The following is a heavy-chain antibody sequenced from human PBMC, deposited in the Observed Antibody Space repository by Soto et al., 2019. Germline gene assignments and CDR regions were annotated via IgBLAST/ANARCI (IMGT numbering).Heavy chain of an antibody. V-gene: IGHV4-34*01. CDR2: INHSGST. Sequence: PSETLSLTCAVYGGSFSGYYWSWIRQPPGKGLEGIGEINHSGSTNYNPSLKSRVTISVDTSKSQFSLKLSSVTAADTAVYYCARGGSTLYSSSWYYFDYWGQGTLVTVSS. D-gene: IGHD6-13*01. J-gene: IGHJ4*02. CDR1: GGSFSGYY. CDR3: ARGGSTLYSSSWYYFDY.